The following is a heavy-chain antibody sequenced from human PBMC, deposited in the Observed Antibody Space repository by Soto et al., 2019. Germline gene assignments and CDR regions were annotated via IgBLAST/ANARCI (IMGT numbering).Heavy chain of an antibody. J-gene: IGHJ4*02. D-gene: IGHD3-22*01. Sequence: GGSLRLSCAASGFTFSSYGMHWVRQAPGKGLEWVAVISYDGSNKYYADSVKGRFTISRDNSKNTLYLQMNSLRAEDTAAYYCATTHGGYYSNFDYWGQGTLVTVSS. V-gene: IGHV3-30*03. CDR2: ISYDGSNK. CDR1: GFTFSSYG. CDR3: ATTHGGYYSNFDY.